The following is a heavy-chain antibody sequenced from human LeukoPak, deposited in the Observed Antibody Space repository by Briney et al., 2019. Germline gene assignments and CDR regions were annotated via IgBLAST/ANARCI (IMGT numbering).Heavy chain of an antibody. V-gene: IGHV3-9*01. J-gene: IGHJ6*02. CDR2: ISWNSGSI. Sequence: GGSLRLSCAASGFTFDDYAMHWVRQAPGKGLEWVSGISWNSGSIGYADSAKGRFTISRDNAKNSLYLQMNSLRAEDTALYYCAKDISYSGYGMDVWGQGTTVTVSS. CDR3: AKDISYSGYGMDV. CDR1: GFTFDDYA. D-gene: IGHD2-15*01.